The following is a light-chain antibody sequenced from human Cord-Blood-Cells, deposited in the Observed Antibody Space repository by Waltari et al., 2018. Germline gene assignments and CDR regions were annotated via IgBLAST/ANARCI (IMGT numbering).Light chain of an antibody. CDR1: QDISNY. V-gene: IGKV1-33*01. Sequence: DIQMTQSPSSLSASVGDRVTITCQASQDISNYLNWYQQKPGKAPKLLIYDASNLETGVPSRFSGSGSVTDFTFTISSRQPEDIATYYCQRYDNLPITCGPGTKVDIK. J-gene: IGKJ3*01. CDR2: DAS. CDR3: QRYDNLPIT.